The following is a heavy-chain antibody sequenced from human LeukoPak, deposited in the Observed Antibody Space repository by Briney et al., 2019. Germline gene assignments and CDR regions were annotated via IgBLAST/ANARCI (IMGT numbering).Heavy chain of an antibody. V-gene: IGHV4-39*07. J-gene: IGHJ4*02. CDR2: IYYSGST. D-gene: IGHD4-11*01. Sequence: SETLSLTCAVYGGSFSSSSYYWGWIRQPPGKGLEWIGSIYYSGSTYYNPSLKSRVTISVDTSKNQFSLKLSSVTAADTAVYYCARSPPHDYSYYFDYWGREPWSPSPQ. CDR1: GGSFSSSSYY. CDR3: ARSPPHDYSYYFDY.